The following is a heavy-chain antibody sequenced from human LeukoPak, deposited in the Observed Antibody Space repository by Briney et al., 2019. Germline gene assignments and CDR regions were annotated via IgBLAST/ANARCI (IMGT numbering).Heavy chain of an antibody. V-gene: IGHV1-69*13. J-gene: IGHJ4*02. CDR3: ARAGVDYGSGSY. CDR2: IIPIFGTA. D-gene: IGHD3-10*01. Sequence: SVKVSCKASGGTFSSYAISWVRQAPGQGLEWMGGIIPIFGTANYAQRFQGRVTITADESTSTAYMELSSLRSEDTAVYYCARAGVDYGSGSYWGQGTLVTVSS. CDR1: GGTFSSYA.